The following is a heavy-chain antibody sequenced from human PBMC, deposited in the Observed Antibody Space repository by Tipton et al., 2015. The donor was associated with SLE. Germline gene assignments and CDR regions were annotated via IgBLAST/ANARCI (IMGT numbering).Heavy chain of an antibody. Sequence: SLRLSCAVSGGSISSSNWWSWVRQPPGKGLEWIGEIYHSGSTNYNPSLKSRVTISVDTSKNQFSLKLSSVTAADTAVYYCARYLLVPFAFDIWGQGTMVTVSS. J-gene: IGHJ3*02. CDR2: IYHSGST. V-gene: IGHV4-4*02. CDR3: ARYLLVPFAFDI. CDR1: GGSISSSNW. D-gene: IGHD6-13*01.